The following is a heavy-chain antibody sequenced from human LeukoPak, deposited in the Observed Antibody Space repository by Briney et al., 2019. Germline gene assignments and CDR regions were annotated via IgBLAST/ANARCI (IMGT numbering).Heavy chain of an antibody. CDR2: IYYSGST. D-gene: IGHD3-22*01. J-gene: IGHJ4*02. V-gene: IGHV4-59*01. CDR3: ARVGWYYDSSGYCYYFDY. Sequence: PSETLSLTCTVSGGSISSYYWSWIRQPPGKGLEWIGYIYYSGSTNYNPSLMSRGTISVDTSKNQFSLKLSSVTAADTAVYYCARVGWYYDSSGYCYYFDYWGQGTLVTVSS. CDR1: GGSISSYY.